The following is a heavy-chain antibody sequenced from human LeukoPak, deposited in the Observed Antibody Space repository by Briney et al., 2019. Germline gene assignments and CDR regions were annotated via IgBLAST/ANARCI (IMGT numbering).Heavy chain of an antibody. Sequence: GGSLRLSCAASGFTFSSYSMNWVRQAPGKGLEWVSYISSSSSTIYYADSVKGRFTISRDNAKNSLYLQMNSLRAEDTAVYYCARDYSSGYYYDDAFDIWGQGTMVTVSS. CDR2: ISSSSSTI. J-gene: IGHJ3*02. CDR3: ARDYSSGYYYDDAFDI. V-gene: IGHV3-48*01. D-gene: IGHD3-22*01. CDR1: GFTFSSYS.